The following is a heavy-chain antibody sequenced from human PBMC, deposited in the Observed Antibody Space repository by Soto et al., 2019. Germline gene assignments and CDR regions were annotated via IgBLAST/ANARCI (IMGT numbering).Heavy chain of an antibody. CDR1: GFTFSSYV. CDR2: ISGSGGST. D-gene: IGHD6-19*01. CDR3: ATSSDRYNWFDP. J-gene: IGHJ5*02. V-gene: IGHV3-23*01. Sequence: EVQLLESGGGLVQPGGSLRLSCAASGFTFSSYVMSWVRQAPGKGLEWVSAISGSGGSTYNADSVKGRFTISRDNSKNTLYLQRNSLRAEDTAVYYWATSSDRYNWFDPWGQGTLVTVSS.